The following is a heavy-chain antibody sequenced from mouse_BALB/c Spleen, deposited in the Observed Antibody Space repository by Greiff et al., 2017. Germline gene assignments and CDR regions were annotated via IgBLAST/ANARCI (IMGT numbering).Heavy chain of an antibody. Sequence: EVQLQQSGPELVKPGASVKMSCKASGYTFTSYVMHWVKQKPGQGLEWIGYINPYNDVTKYNEKFKGKATLTSDKSSSTAYMELSSLTSEDSAVYYCARGGVRERDWYSAVWGAGRPVTVSP. CDR1: GYTFTSYV. CDR3: ARGGVRERDWYSAV. CDR2: INPYNDVT. V-gene: IGHV1-14*01. J-gene: IGHJ1*01.